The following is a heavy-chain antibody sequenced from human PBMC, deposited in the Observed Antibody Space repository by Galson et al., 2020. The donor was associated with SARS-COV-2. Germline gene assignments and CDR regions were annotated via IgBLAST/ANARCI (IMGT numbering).Heavy chain of an antibody. V-gene: IGHV3-53*05. CDR2: IFGDGRT. Sequence: IDAGGSLRLSCAASGFTVSNTYMTWVRQAPGKGLEGVSLIFGDGRTFYADSVKGRFTISRDIFKNTLHLQMNSLRLEDTGCYYCLREAPELQADDWGQGTLVTVSS. J-gene: IGHJ4*02. CDR3: LREAPELQADD. D-gene: IGHD1-7*01. CDR1: GFTVSNTY.